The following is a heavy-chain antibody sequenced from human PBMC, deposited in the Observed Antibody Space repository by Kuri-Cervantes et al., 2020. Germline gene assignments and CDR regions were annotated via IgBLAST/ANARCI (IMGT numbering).Heavy chain of an antibody. D-gene: IGHD6-19*01. CDR2: IYHGGRA. CDR3: ARSPIAGWYRTLDY. CDR1: GGSIKSDNW. J-gene: IGHJ4*02. V-gene: IGHV4-4*02. Sequence: SETLSLTCSVSGGSIKSDNWWSWVRQPPGKGLEWIGEIYHGGRATYNPSLKSRVSILIDKSKNQFSLTLNSAIAADTAVYYCARSPIAGWYRTLDYWGQGVLVTVSS.